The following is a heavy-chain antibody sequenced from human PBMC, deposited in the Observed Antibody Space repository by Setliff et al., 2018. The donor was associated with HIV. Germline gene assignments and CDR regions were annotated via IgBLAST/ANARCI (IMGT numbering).Heavy chain of an antibody. Sequence: GGSLRLSCAASGFSFSSYWMIWVRQAPGKGLEWVASINEDGSKRYFVDSVKGRFTISRDNAKNSLYLQMNSLRAEDSAMYYCARVVDDLPSSWGQGTLVTVSS. V-gene: IGHV3-7*01. CDR1: GFSFSSYW. CDR2: INEDGSKR. J-gene: IGHJ5*02. CDR3: ARVVDDLPSS. D-gene: IGHD2-21*01.